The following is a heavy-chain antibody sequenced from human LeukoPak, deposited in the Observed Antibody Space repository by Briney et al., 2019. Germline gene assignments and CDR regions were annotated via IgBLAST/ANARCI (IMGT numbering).Heavy chain of an antibody. CDR2: INPNSGAT. J-gene: IGHJ4*02. CDR1: GYTFTSYG. D-gene: IGHD4/OR15-4a*01. CDR3: ARDERYSYGDNHYPDLGF. V-gene: IGHV1-2*02. Sequence: ASVKVSCKASGYTFTSYGISWVRQAPGQGLEWMGWINPNSGATKYAQNFQGRVTLTSDTSIRTTYMELSSLRSDDTAVYYCARDERYSYGDNHYPDLGFWGQGTPVTVSS.